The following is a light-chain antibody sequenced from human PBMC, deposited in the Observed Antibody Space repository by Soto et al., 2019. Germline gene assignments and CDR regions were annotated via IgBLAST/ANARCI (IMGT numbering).Light chain of an antibody. Sequence: QSALTQPASVSGSPGQSITICCTRTSSDVGAYDYVSWYQQHPGEVPKLMTFDVSDRPSGVSNRFSGSKSGNTASLTISGLQAEDEADYYCSSFTTSTSYVFGTGTKLTVL. CDR1: SSDVGAYDY. J-gene: IGLJ1*01. CDR3: SSFTTSTSYV. CDR2: DVS. V-gene: IGLV2-14*03.